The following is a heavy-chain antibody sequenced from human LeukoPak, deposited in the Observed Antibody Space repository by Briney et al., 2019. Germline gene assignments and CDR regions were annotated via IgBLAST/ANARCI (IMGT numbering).Heavy chain of an antibody. V-gene: IGHV3-48*03. CDR1: GFTFSSYE. Sequence: PGGSLRLSCAASGFTFSSYEMNWVRQAPGKGLEWVSYISSSGSTIYYADSVKGRFTISRDNAKNSLYLQMNSLRADDTAVYYCARAASSGYYGGAFDIWGQGTMVTVSS. CDR3: ARAASSGYYGGAFDI. CDR2: ISSSGSTI. D-gene: IGHD3-22*01. J-gene: IGHJ3*02.